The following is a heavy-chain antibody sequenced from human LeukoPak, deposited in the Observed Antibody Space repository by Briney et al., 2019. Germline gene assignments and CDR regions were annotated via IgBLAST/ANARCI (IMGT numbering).Heavy chain of an antibody. Sequence: GGSLRLSCAASGFTFSTFEFNWVRQTPGKGLEWISYISSTGSAIYYADSVKGRFTISRDNSRNTLYLQMNSLRAEDTALYYCAKVFIWFGELSHFDYWGQGTLVTVSS. CDR2: ISSTGSAI. CDR3: AKVFIWFGELSHFDY. D-gene: IGHD3-10*01. V-gene: IGHV3-48*03. J-gene: IGHJ4*02. CDR1: GFTFSTFE.